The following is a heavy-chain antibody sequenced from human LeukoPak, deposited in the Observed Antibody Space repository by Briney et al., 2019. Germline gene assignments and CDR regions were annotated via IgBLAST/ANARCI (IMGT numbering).Heavy chain of an antibody. V-gene: IGHV1-46*01. CDR1: GYTFTSYY. J-gene: IGHJ3*02. D-gene: IGHD1-26*01. CDR2: INPSGGST. Sequence: KASGYTFTSYYMHWVRQAPGQGLEWMGIINPSGGSTSYAQKFQGRVTMTRDTSTSTVYMELSSLRSEDTAVYYCARTIEGGDAFDIWGQGTMVSVSS. CDR3: ARTIEGGDAFDI.